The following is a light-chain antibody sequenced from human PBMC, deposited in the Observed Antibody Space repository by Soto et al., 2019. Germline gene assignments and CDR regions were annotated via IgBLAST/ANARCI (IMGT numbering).Light chain of an antibody. CDR3: QQYDGSLLT. CDR1: QSISSTS. V-gene: IGKV3-20*01. Sequence: EIVLTQSPGTLSLSPGERAPLSCRASQSISSTSLAWYQQKPGQAPRRLIHSASSRASGIPARFSGSGSGTDFSLTISRMEPEDFAVYYCQQYDGSLLTFGPGTKVDIK. CDR2: SAS. J-gene: IGKJ3*01.